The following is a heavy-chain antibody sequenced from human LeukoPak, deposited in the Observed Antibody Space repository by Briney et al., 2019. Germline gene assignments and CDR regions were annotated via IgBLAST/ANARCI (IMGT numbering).Heavy chain of an antibody. CDR1: GFTFSSYA. CDR3: VKDAVPAAMHGNWFDP. V-gene: IGHV3-64D*06. CDR2: ISSNGGST. D-gene: IGHD2-2*01. J-gene: IGHJ5*02. Sequence: GGSLRLSCSASGFTFSSYAMHWVRQAPGKGLEYVSAISSNGGSTYYADSVKGRFTISRDNSKNTLYLQMSSLRAEDTAAYYCVKDAVPAAMHGNWFDPWGQGTLVTVSS.